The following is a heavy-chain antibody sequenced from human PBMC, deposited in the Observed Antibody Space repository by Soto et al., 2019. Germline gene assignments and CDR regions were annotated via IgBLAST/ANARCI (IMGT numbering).Heavy chain of an antibody. CDR2: IYHSGST. CDR3: ARDRDFWSGYYTAWFDP. D-gene: IGHD3-3*01. CDR1: GGSISSSNW. J-gene: IGHJ5*02. Sequence: QVQLQESGPGLVKPSGTLSLTCAVSGGSISSSNWWSWVRQPPGKGLEWIGEIYHSGSTNYNPSLKSRATISADKSKNQFSLKLSSVTAADTAVYYCARDRDFWSGYYTAWFDPWGQGTLVTVSS. V-gene: IGHV4-4*02.